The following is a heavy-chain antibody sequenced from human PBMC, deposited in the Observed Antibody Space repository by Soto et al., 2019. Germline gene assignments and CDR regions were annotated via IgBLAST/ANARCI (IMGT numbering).Heavy chain of an antibody. CDR3: AKVVQPDYHYYVDV. CDR1: GFTFDDYA. V-gene: IGHV3-9*01. CDR2: ISWNGGSI. D-gene: IGHD1-1*01. J-gene: IGHJ6*03. Sequence: EVQLVESGGGLVQPGRSLRLSCAASGFTFDDYAMHWVRQAPGKGLEWVSGISWNGGSIGYADSVKGRFTISRDNAKNSLYLQMNSLRPEDKACDYCAKVVQPDYHYYVDVWGKGTTVTVSS.